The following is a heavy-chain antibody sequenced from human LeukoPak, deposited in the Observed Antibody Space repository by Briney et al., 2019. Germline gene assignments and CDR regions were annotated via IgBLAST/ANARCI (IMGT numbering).Heavy chain of an antibody. CDR2: INHSGST. CDR3: ARGGVVTPHY. Sequence: SETLSLTCSVSGGSISSSNYYWGWIRQPPGKGLEWIGEINHSGSTNYNPSLKSRVTISVDTSKNQFSLKLSSVTAADTAVYYCARGGVVTPHYWGQGTLVTVSS. V-gene: IGHV4-39*07. CDR1: GGSISSSNYY. J-gene: IGHJ4*02. D-gene: IGHD2-21*02.